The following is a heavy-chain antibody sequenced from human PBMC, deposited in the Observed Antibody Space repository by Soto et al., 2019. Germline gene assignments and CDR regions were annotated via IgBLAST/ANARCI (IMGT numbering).Heavy chain of an antibody. CDR1: GFRFSEHA. J-gene: IGHJ5*02. D-gene: IGHD2-2*03. CDR2: IRKTPYGGTT. Sequence: DVQRVKSGGGLVEPGRSLRLSCNCSGFRFSEHAMTWVRQAPGKGLEWVGFIRKTPYGGTTDYAASVRGRFTISRDDSASIAYLQMNCLKTEDSGLYYCSRGSFGYYGPWGPGTLVTVSA. V-gene: IGHV3-49*04. CDR3: SRGSFGYYGP.